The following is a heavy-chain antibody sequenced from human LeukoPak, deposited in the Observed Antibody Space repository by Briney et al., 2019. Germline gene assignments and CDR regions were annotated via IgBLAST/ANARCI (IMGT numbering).Heavy chain of an antibody. Sequence: ASVKVSCKVSGYTLTELSMHWVRQAPGKGLGWMGGFDPEDGETIYAQKFQGRVTMTEDTSTDTAYMELSSLRSEDTAVYYCCLGFGGVIVIDAFDIWGQGTMVTVSS. CDR1: GYTLTELS. CDR2: FDPEDGET. V-gene: IGHV1-24*01. J-gene: IGHJ3*02. CDR3: CLGFGGVIVIDAFDI. D-gene: IGHD3-16*02.